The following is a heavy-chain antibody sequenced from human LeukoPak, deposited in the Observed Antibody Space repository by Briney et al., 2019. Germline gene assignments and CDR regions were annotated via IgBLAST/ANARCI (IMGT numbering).Heavy chain of an antibody. CDR3: SRIYSGYDFDYYYGMDV. CDR2: IKSKADGGTT. Sequence: GGSLRLSCAASGFTFSSHAMSWVRQAPGKGLEWVGHIKSKADGGTTDCAAPMKGRFTISRDDSKNTLYLQVNSLKIEDTAVYYCSRIYSGYDFDYYYGMDVWGRGTTVAVSS. CDR1: GFTFSSHA. J-gene: IGHJ6*02. V-gene: IGHV3-15*01. D-gene: IGHD5-12*01.